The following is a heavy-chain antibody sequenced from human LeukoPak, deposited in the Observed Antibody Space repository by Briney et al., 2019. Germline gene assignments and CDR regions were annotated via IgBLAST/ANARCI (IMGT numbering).Heavy chain of an antibody. V-gene: IGHV3-23*01. Sequence: GGSLRLSCAASGFTFRSYAMTWVRQPPGKGLEWVSGISDNGGGTYYADSVKGRFTISRDFSKNTLFLQMNGLRAEDTAVYYCAKVTVGASYYSDYWGQGTLVTVSS. CDR3: AKVTVGASYYSDY. J-gene: IGHJ4*02. CDR2: ISDNGGGT. D-gene: IGHD1-26*01. CDR1: GFTFRSYA.